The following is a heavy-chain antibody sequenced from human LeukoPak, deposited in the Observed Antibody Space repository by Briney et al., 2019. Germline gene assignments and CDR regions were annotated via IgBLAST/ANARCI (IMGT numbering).Heavy chain of an antibody. CDR3: AREEANYYDSSGTTH. CDR2: IIPILGIA. V-gene: IGHV1-69*04. Sequence: SVTVSCKASGGTFSSYAISWVRQAPGQGLEWMGRIIPILGIANYAQKFQGRVTITADKSTSTAYMELSSLGSEDTAVYYCAREEANYYDSSGTTHWGQGTLVTVSS. J-gene: IGHJ4*02. CDR1: GGTFSSYA. D-gene: IGHD3-22*01.